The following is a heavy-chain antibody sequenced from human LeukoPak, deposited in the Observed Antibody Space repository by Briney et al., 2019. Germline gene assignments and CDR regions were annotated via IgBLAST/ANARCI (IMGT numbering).Heavy chain of an antibody. CDR2: ISGSGGST. D-gene: IGHD5-18*01. CDR1: GFTFSNYA. Sequence: PGGSLRLSCTASGFTFSNYAMAWLRQAPGKGLEWVSTISGSGGSTEYADSVKGRFTISRDNSKNTLYLQMNSLRAEDTAVYYCAKPLHSGIQLWLNWGQGTLVTVSS. J-gene: IGHJ4*02. CDR3: AKPLHSGIQLWLN. V-gene: IGHV3-23*01.